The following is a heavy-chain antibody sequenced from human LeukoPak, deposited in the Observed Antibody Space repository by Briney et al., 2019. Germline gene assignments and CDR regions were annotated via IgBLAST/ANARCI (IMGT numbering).Heavy chain of an antibody. CDR3: ASHHLWFGESTPSVLDI. V-gene: IGHV5-51*01. Sequence: GESLKISCKGSGYRFTSYWIGWVRQMPGKGLEWMGIIYPGDSDTRYSPSFQGQVTISADKSITTAYLQWSSLKASDTAMYYCASHHLWFGESTPSVLDIWGQGTMVTVSS. J-gene: IGHJ3*02. D-gene: IGHD3-10*01. CDR1: GYRFTSYW. CDR2: IYPGDSDT.